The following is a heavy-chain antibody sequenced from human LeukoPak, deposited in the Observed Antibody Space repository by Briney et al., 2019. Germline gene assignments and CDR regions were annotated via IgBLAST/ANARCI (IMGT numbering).Heavy chain of an antibody. D-gene: IGHD2-2*01. CDR1: GGSISSYY. V-gene: IGHV4-59*01. CDR3: ARTSFYCSSTSCYQNYFDY. Sequence: SETLSLTCTVSGGSISSYYWSWTRQPPGKGLEWIRYIYYSGSTNYNPSLKSRVTISVDTSKNQFSLKLSSVTAADTAVYYCARTSFYCSSTSCYQNYFDYWGQGTLVIVSS. J-gene: IGHJ4*02. CDR2: IYYSGST.